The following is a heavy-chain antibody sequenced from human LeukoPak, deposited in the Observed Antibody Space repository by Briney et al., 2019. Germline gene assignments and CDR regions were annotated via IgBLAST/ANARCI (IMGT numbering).Heavy chain of an antibody. CDR3: ARDLAVTDPSYYYYGMDV. D-gene: IGHD2-21*02. Sequence: ASVKVSCKASGGTFSSYAISWVRQAPGQGLEWMGGIIPIFGTANYAQKFQGRVTITAVESTSTAYMELSSLRSEDTAVYYCARDLAVTDPSYYYYGMDVWGKGTTVTVSS. V-gene: IGHV1-69*13. CDR1: GGTFSSYA. J-gene: IGHJ6*04. CDR2: IIPIFGTA.